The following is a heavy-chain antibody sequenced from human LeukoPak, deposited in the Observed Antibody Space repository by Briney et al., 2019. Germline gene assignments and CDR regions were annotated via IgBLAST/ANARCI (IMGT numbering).Heavy chain of an antibody. J-gene: IGHJ4*02. D-gene: IGHD2-21*02. CDR1: GFTFSRYW. Sequence: GGSLRLSCAASGFTFSRYWMTWVRQAPGKGLEWVANIKQDGSEKYYVDSVKGRFTISRDNAKNSLYLQMNSLRAEDTAVYYCARGYLRVTRFDYWGQGTLVTVSS. CDR2: IKQDGSEK. CDR3: ARGYLRVTRFDY. V-gene: IGHV3-7*01.